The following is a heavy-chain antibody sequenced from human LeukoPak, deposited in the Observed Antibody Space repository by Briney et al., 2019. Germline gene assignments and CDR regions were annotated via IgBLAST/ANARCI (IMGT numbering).Heavy chain of an antibody. CDR2: IYYSGST. J-gene: IGHJ4*02. V-gene: IGHV4-30-4*02. CDR3: AKFSSGWYYFDY. CDR1: GGSISSGDYY. Sequence: SETLSLTCTVSGGSISSGDYYWSWIRQPPGKGLEWIGYIYYSGSTYYSPSLKSRVTISVDTSKNQFSLKLSSVTAADTAVYYCAKFSSGWYYFDYWGQGTLVTVSS. D-gene: IGHD6-19*01.